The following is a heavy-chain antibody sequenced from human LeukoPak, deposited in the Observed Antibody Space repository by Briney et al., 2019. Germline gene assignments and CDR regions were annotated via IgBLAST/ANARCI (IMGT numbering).Heavy chain of an antibody. CDR2: ISSSGSTI. Sequence: LSLTCTVSGGSISSSSYYWGWIRQPPGKGLEWVSYISSSGSTICYADSVKGRFTISRDNAKNSLYLQMNSLRAEDTAVYYCAELGITMIGGVWGKGTTVTISS. D-gene: IGHD3-10*02. CDR3: AELGITMIGGV. CDR1: GGSISSSSYY. J-gene: IGHJ6*04. V-gene: IGHV3-11*04.